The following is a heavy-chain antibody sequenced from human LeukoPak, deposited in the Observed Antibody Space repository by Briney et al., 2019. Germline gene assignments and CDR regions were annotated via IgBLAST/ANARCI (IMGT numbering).Heavy chain of an antibody. V-gene: IGHV3-7*01. CDR2: IKQDGSEK. D-gene: IGHD3-3*01. CDR1: GFTFSSYW. J-gene: IGHJ5*02. CDR3: ARGGVTIFGVVIKTNWFDP. Sequence: GGSLRLSCAASGFTFSSYWMSWVRQAPGKGLEWVANIKQDGSEKYYVDSVKGRFTISRDNAKNSLYLQMNSLRAEDTAVYYCARGGVTIFGVVIKTNWFDPWGQGTLVTVSS.